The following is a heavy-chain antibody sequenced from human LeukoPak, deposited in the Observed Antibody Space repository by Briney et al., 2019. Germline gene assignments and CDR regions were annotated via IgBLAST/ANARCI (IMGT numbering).Heavy chain of an antibody. J-gene: IGHJ6*03. D-gene: IGHD1-1*01. CDR2: VSSNGGST. V-gene: IGHV3-64*01. CDR3: ARDGERRLEPPTYYYYYYYYMDV. CDR1: GFTFSSYA. Sequence: GGSLRLSCAASGFTFSSYAMHWVRQAPGRGLEYVSAVSSNGGSTYYANSVKGRFTISRDNSKNTLYLQMGSLRAEDMAVYYCARDGERRLEPPTYYYYYYYYMDVWGKGTTVTVSS.